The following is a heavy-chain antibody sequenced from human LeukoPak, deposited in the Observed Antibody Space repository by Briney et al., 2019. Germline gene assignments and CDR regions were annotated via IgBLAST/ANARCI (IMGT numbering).Heavy chain of an antibody. J-gene: IGHJ5*02. CDR1: GGTFSSYA. Sequence: ASVKVSCKASGGTFSSYAISWVRQAPGQGLEWMGGIIPIFCTANYAQKFQGRVTITADESTSTAYMELSSLRSEDTAVYYCARRPAARPDRWFDPWGQGTLVTVSS. D-gene: IGHD6-6*01. V-gene: IGHV1-69*13. CDR2: IIPIFCTA. CDR3: ARRPAARPDRWFDP.